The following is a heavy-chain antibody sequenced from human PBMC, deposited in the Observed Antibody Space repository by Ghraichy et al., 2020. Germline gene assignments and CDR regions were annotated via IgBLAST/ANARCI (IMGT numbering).Heavy chain of an antibody. CDR3: ARISRGYNRGPSDFDI. D-gene: IGHD6-25*01. CDR2: IDWDDDK. J-gene: IGHJ3*02. CDR1: GFSLTTSGMC. V-gene: IGHV2-70*17. Sequence: SGPTLVKPTQTLTLTCTFSGFSLTTSGMCVTWIRQPPGKALEWLARIDWDDDKFYSTSLKTRLTISKDTSKNQVVLTMTNMDPVDTARYYCARISRGYNRGPSDFDIWGRGTVVTVSS.